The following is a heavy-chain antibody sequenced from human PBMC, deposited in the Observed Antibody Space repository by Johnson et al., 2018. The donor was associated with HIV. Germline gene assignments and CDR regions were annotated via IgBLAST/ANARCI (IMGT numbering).Heavy chain of an antibody. V-gene: IGHV3-30-3*01. CDR3: ARDSVILVDGAFDI. D-gene: IGHD2-15*01. J-gene: IGHJ3*02. Sequence: QVQLVESGGGLVQPGGSLRLSCAASGFTFSSYAVHWVRQAPGKGLEWVAVISYDGSNKYYADSVKGRFTISRDNSKNTLHLQMNSRSAEDTAVYYCARDSVILVDGAFDIWGEGTMVTVSS. CDR1: GFTFSSYA. CDR2: ISYDGSNK.